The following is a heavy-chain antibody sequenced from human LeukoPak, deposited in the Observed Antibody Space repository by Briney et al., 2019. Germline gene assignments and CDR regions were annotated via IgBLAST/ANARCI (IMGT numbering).Heavy chain of an antibody. CDR3: ARDREAPYDFWSGYLGGGNWFDP. D-gene: IGHD3-3*01. CDR1: GGSISSGSYY. CDR2: IYTSGST. V-gene: IGHV4-61*02. Sequence: PSQTLSLTCTVSGGSISSGSYYWRWIRQPAGKGLEWIGRIYTSGSTNYNPSLKSRVTISVDTSKNQFSLKLSSVTAADTAVYYCARDREAPYDFWSGYLGGGNWFDPWGQGTLVTVSS. J-gene: IGHJ5*02.